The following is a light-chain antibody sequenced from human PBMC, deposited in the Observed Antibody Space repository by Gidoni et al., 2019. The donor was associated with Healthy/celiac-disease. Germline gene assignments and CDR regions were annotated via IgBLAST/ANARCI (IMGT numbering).Light chain of an antibody. J-gene: IGKJ1*01. CDR1: QSVSSSY. V-gene: IGKV3-20*01. CDR2: GAS. Sequence: GTLSLSPGERATLSCRASQSVSSSYLAWYQQKPSQSPRLLIYGASSRATGIPDRFSGSRAGTHSTLTISRLEPEDFAVYYWQQYGSAPETFGQGTKVEIK. CDR3: QQYGSAPET.